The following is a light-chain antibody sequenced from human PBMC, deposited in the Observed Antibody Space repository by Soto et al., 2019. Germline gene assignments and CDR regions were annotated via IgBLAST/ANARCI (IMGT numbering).Light chain of an antibody. CDR1: QSVRSSY. CDR3: QQYGSSPYT. Sequence: EIVLTQSPGTLSLSPGERATLSCRASQSVRSSYLAWYQQKPGQALRLLIYGASSRATGIPARFSGSGAGTDFTLTISRLEPEECAVDYGQQYGSSPYTFGQGTKLESK. CDR2: GAS. V-gene: IGKV3-20*01. J-gene: IGKJ2*01.